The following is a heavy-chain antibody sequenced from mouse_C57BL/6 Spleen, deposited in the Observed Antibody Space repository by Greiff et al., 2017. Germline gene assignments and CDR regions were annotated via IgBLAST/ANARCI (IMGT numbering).Heavy chain of an antibody. Sequence: EVKVVESGGGLVQPGGSMKLSCAASGFTFSDAWMDWVRQSPEKGLEWVAEIRNKANNHATYYAESVKGRFTISRDDSKSSVYLQMNSLRAEDTGIYYCTSRDSNYGYWYCDVWGTGTTVTVSS. CDR3: TSRDSNYGYWYCDV. CDR2: IRNKANNHAT. V-gene: IGHV6-6*01. CDR1: GFTFSDAW. D-gene: IGHD2-5*01. J-gene: IGHJ1*03.